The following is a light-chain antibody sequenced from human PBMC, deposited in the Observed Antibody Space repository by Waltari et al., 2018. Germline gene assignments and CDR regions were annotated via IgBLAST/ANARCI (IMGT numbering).Light chain of an antibody. V-gene: IGKV3-15*01. CDR3: QHYNSLPLT. Sequence: EIVMTQSPATLSVSPGEGATFSCRASQNVASNLAWYQQQSGQAPGHLIYGASTRATGIPARFSGSGSGTEFALTISSLQSEDSAVYYCQHYNSLPLTFGGGAKVEI. CDR2: GAS. CDR1: QNVASN. J-gene: IGKJ4*01.